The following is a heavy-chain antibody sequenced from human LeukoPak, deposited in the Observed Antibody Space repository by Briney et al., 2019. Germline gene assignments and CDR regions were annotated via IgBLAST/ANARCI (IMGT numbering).Heavy chain of an antibody. V-gene: IGHV4-4*07. CDR1: GGSISSYY. J-gene: IGHJ6*03. Sequence: SETLSLTCTVSGGSISSYYWSWIRQPAGKGLEWIGRIYTSGGTKYNPSLTSRVTMSVDTSKNHFSLKLSTVTAADTAVYYCARLYGDYGGYYYYYYMDVWGKGTTVTVSS. CDR3: ARLYGDYGGYYYYYYMDV. D-gene: IGHD4-17*01. CDR2: IYTSGGT.